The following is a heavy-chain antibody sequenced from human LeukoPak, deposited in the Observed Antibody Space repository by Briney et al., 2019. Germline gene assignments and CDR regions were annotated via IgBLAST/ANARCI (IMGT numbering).Heavy chain of an antibody. V-gene: IGHV4-39*01. CDR1: GGSITTNTYY. D-gene: IGHD3-22*01. Sequence: SETLSLTCSVSGGSITTNTYYWTWIRQPPGKVLEWIGYIHHSGTTYYNPSLKSRVTISVDTSKNQFSLKLSSVTAADTAVYYCARTHSSGYYYVLNWFDPWGQGTLVTVSS. CDR3: ARTHSSGYYYVLNWFDP. J-gene: IGHJ5*02. CDR2: IHHSGTT.